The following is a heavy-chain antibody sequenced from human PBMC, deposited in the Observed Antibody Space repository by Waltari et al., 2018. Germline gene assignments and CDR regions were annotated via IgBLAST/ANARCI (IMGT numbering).Heavy chain of an antibody. D-gene: IGHD1-26*01. J-gene: IGHJ4*02. Sequence: QVQLVESGGGVVQPGGSLRFSCAASGFTFSNYGMHWVRQAPGKGLEWVAFIRYDGSNKYYADSVKGRFTISRDNSKNTLYLQMNSLRAEDTAVYYCAKDTNASEGASHFDYWGQGTLVTVSS. V-gene: IGHV3-30*02. CDR2: IRYDGSNK. CDR3: AKDTNASEGASHFDY. CDR1: GFTFSNYG.